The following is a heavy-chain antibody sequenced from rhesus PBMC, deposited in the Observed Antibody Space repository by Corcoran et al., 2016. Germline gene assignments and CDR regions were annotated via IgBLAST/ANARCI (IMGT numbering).Heavy chain of an antibody. J-gene: IGHJ3*01. Sequence: QVQLQESGPGVVKPSETLSLTCAVSGYSISSGYDWSWIRQPPGKGLEWIGYIYGSSGSTNYNPSLKNRVTISKDTSKNQFSLKLSSVTAADTAVYYCARDQGGGSWRAAFDFWGQGLRVTVSS. V-gene: IGHV4-76*01. CDR1: GYSISSGYD. D-gene: IGHD6-25*01. CDR2: IYGSSGST. CDR3: ARDQGGGSWRAAFDF.